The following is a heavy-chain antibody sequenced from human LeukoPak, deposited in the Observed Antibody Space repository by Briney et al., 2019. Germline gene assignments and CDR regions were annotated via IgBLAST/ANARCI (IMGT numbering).Heavy chain of an antibody. CDR3: AKLHTSYDILTGYYIRY. J-gene: IGHJ4*02. D-gene: IGHD3-9*01. V-gene: IGHV3-23*01. CDR2: ISGSGGST. Sequence: GGSLRLSCAASGFTFSSYAMSWVRQAPGKGLEWVSAISGSGGSTYYADSVKGRFTIFRDNSKNTLYLQMNSLRAEDTAVYYCAKLHTSYDILTGYYIRYWGQGTLVTVSS. CDR1: GFTFSSYA.